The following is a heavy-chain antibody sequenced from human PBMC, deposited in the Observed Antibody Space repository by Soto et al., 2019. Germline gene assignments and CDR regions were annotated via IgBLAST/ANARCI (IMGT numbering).Heavy chain of an antibody. Sequence: QVQLVQSGAEVKKPGASVKVSCKAPRYILTAYFMHWGRQAPGQGLEWRGWINPNNGATHYGLSFQGRVTMTRDTSISTAYMELSSLRSDDTAVYYCASHDPGARFDPWGQGTLVIVSS. V-gene: IGHV1-2*02. CDR2: INPNNGAT. CDR3: ASHDPGARFDP. CDR1: RYILTAYF. J-gene: IGHJ5*02. D-gene: IGHD1-1*01.